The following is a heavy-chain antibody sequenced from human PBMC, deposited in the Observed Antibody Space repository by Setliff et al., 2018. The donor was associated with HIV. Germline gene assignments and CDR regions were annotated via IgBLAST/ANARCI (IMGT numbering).Heavy chain of an antibody. CDR1: GGSISSANYY. Sequence: LTCTVSGGSISSANYYWSWIRQPPGKGLEWIGYIYYNGNAYYYNPSLKSRVIISRDKSKNKFSLKVSSVTAADTAVFYCARLTTTYYYDSSAYYHPVWGQGTLVTVSS. D-gene: IGHD3-22*01. CDR3: ARLTTTYYYDSSAYYHPV. CDR2: IYYNGNAY. V-gene: IGHV4-30-4*08. J-gene: IGHJ4*02.